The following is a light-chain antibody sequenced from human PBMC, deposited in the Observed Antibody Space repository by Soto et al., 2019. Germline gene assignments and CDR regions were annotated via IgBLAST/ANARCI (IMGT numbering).Light chain of an antibody. V-gene: IGLV1-36*01. CDR2: YDD. CDR1: SSNIGNNA. CDR3: AAWDDSLNGYV. Sequence: QSVLTRPPSVSEAPRQRVTISCSGSSSNIGNNAVSWYQQLPGKAPKLLIYYDDLLPSGVSDRFSGSKSGTSASLAISGLQSEDEADYYCAAWDDSLNGYVFGTGTMVTVL. J-gene: IGLJ1*01.